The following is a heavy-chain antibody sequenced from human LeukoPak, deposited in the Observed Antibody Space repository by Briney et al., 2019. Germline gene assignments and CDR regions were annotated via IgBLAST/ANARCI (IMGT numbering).Heavy chain of an antibody. D-gene: IGHD3-16*01. J-gene: IGHJ6*02. Sequence: GSSVKVSCKASGGTFSSYAISWVRQAPGQGLEWMGGIIPIFGTANYAQKFQGRVMITADESTSTAYMELSSLRSEDTAVYYCARVGYGYYYGMDVWGQGTTVTVSS. V-gene: IGHV1-69*01. CDR3: ARVGYGYYYGMDV. CDR2: IIPIFGTA. CDR1: GGTFSSYA.